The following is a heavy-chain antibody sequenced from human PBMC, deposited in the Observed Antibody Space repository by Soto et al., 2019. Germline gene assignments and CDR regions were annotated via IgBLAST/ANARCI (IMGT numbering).Heavy chain of an antibody. J-gene: IGHJ4*02. CDR1: GFSFSSYV. CDR3: ANGRATYGLLTHDY. D-gene: IGHD3-10*01. Sequence: GGSLTLSCAASGFSFSSYVMSWVRPAPGKGLEWVSTISVSSNIYYADSVKGRFAISRDNSRNTLYLQMNSLTAEDTAVYYCANGRATYGLLTHDYWGQGTLVTVSS. CDR2: ISVSSNI. V-gene: IGHV3-23*01.